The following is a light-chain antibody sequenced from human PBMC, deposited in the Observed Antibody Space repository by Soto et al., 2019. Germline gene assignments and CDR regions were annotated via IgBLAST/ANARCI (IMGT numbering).Light chain of an antibody. CDR1: STDVGAYNY. Sequence: QSALTQPASVSGSLGHSITISCTGTSTDVGAYNYVSWYQHHPGKAPTLMISDVTTRPSGVSHRFSGSKSGNTASLTISGLQAEDEADYYCSSYTSSNNWVFGGGTKVIVL. CDR2: DVT. J-gene: IGLJ3*02. V-gene: IGLV2-14*03. CDR3: SSYTSSNNWV.